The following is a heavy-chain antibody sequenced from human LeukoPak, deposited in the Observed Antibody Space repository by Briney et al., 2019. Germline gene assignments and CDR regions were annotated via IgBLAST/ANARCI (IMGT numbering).Heavy chain of an antibody. CDR2: ISSSCSTI. J-gene: IGHJ4*02. CDR3: ARDLEVVADTGYFDY. D-gene: IGHD2-15*01. V-gene: IGHV3-11*04. CDR1: GFTFSDYY. Sequence: GGSLRLSCAACGFTFSDYYMSWIRQAPGKGLEWVSYISSSCSTIYYADSVKGRFTISSDNAKNSLYLQMNSLRAEDTAVYYCARDLEVVADTGYFDYWGQGTLVTVSS.